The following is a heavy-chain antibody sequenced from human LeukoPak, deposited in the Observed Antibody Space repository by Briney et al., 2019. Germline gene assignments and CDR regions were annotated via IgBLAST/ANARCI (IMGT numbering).Heavy chain of an antibody. D-gene: IGHD2-15*01. CDR1: GGTFSSYA. V-gene: IGHV1-69*04. J-gene: IGHJ5*02. CDR3: ARARYCSGGSCYRVNWFDP. Sequence: ALVKVSCKASGGTFSSYAISWVRQAPGQGLEWMGRIIPIFGIANYAQKFQGRVTITADKSTSTAYMELSSLRSEDTAVYYCARARYCSGGSCYRVNWFDPWGQGTLVTVSS. CDR2: IIPIFGIA.